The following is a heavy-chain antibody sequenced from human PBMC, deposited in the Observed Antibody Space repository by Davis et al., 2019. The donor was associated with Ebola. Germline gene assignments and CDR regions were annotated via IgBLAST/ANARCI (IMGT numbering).Heavy chain of an antibody. Sequence: GGSPMTPRKCFWYCIPSTRFRRLRQSPGKGLEWMGMIYPGDSDTNYSPSVQGQVTFSADKSISTAYLQLSSLKASDTARYYCARSDSSYVSPIDLWDQRTMVSVAS. J-gene: IGHJ3*01. CDR3: ARSDSSYVSPIDL. CDR1: WYCIPSTR. CDR2: IYPGDSDT. D-gene: IGHD4-11*01. V-gene: IGHV5-51*01.